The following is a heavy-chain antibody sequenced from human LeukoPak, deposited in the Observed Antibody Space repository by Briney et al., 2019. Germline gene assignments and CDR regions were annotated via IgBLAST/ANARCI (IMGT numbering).Heavy chain of an antibody. Sequence: PGGSLRLSCAASGFTFSSYGMHWVRQAPGKGLEWVAVIWYDGSNKYYADSVKGRFTISRHNSKNTLYLQMNSLRAEDTAVYYCARFRDTKGGFDYWGQGTLVTVSS. CDR2: IWYDGSNK. CDR3: ARFRDTKGGFDY. V-gene: IGHV3-33*01. CDR1: GFTFSSYG. J-gene: IGHJ4*02. D-gene: IGHD3-16*01.